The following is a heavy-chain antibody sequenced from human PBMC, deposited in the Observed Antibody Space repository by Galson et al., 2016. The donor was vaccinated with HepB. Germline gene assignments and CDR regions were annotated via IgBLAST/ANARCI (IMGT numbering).Heavy chain of an antibody. CDR3: AASDYSSDWNAGKRPFDY. J-gene: IGHJ4*02. CDR2: IYSSGTT. V-gene: IGHV4-39*07. Sequence: ETLSLTCTVSGDSISTNNYYWGWIRQPPGKGLEWIGTIYSSGTTYYNPSLQSRATISVDTSKNQFSLNLTLVAAADTAVYYCAASDYSSDWNAGKRPFDYWGQGTLVTVSS. CDR1: GDSISTNNYY. D-gene: IGHD6-19*01.